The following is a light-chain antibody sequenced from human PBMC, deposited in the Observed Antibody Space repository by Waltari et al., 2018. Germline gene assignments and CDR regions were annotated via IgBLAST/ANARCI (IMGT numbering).Light chain of an antibody. J-gene: IGLJ1*01. CDR3: QVWDTGTVV. Sequence: SYVLTQAPSVSVAPGNAATITCGVNYIESKDVHWYQQKPGQAPVLVVYDGRDRPSGIPERFSGSTSGNTATLTISRVEAGDEADYYCQVWDTGTVVFGPGTKLSVL. CDR1: YIESKD. CDR2: DGR. V-gene: IGLV3-21*03.